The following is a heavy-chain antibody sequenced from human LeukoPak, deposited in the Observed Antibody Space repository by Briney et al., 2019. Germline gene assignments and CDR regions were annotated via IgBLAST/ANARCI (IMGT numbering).Heavy chain of an antibody. J-gene: IGHJ4*02. Sequence: GGSLRLSCAASGFTFSTSAMNWVRQAPGKGLEWVSAISTSGASTYYADSVKGRFSISRDNAKNSLYLQMNSLRAEDTALYYCAKGDTTVTRRPFDYWGQGTLVTVSS. CDR1: GFTFSTSA. CDR2: ISTSGAST. D-gene: IGHD4-17*01. CDR3: AKGDTTVTRRPFDY. V-gene: IGHV3-23*01.